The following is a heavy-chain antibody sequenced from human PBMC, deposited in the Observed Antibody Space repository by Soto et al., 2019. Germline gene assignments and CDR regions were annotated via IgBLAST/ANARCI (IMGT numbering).Heavy chain of an antibody. D-gene: IGHD6-19*01. J-gene: IGHJ5*02. V-gene: IGHV4-39*01. CDR1: GGSISSSSYY. Sequence: SETLSLTCTVSGGSISSSSYYWGWIRQPPGKGLEWIGSIYYSGSTYYNPSLKSRVTISVDTSKNQFSLKLSSVTAADTAVYYCARHGPNCYSSGWSEVRFFPWAQGTLVTFST. CDR3: ARHGPNCYSSGWSEVRFFP. CDR2: IYYSGST.